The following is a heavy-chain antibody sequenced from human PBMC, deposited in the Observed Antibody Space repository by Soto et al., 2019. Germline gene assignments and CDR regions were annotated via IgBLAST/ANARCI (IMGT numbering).Heavy chain of an antibody. J-gene: IGHJ6*02. CDR1: GFTFTSSA. D-gene: IGHD3-22*01. V-gene: IGHV1-58*01. Sequence: SVKVSCKASGFTFTSSAVQWVRQARGQRLEWKRWIVVGSGKTNYAQKIQEKVTITRDISTSTVYMELSSLRSEDTAVYYCAAGRNYYDSSGYSVPYYYGMDVWGQGTTVTVSS. CDR2: IVVGSGKT. CDR3: AAGRNYYDSSGYSVPYYYGMDV.